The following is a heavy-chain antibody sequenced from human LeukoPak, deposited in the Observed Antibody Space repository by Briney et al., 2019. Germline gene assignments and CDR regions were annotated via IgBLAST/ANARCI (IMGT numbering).Heavy chain of an antibody. V-gene: IGHV1-46*01. D-gene: IGHD6-19*01. CDR1: GYTFTNYY. CDR3: ARGAGKGNWFDH. CDR2: INPSGGST. J-gene: IGHJ5*02. Sequence: ASVTVSCKASGYTFTNYYMHWVRQAPGQGLEWMGIINPSGGSTSYAQKFQGRVTMTRDTSTSTVYMELSSLRSEDTAVYYCARGAGKGNWFDHWGQGTLVTGSS.